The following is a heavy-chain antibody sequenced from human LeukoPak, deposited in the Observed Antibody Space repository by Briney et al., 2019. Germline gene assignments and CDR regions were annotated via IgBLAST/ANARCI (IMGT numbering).Heavy chain of an antibody. CDR2: INYSGTT. J-gene: IGHJ4*02. D-gene: IGHD1-26*01. V-gene: IGHV4-39*07. CDR1: GGSISSSSYY. Sequence: KSSETLSLTCSVSGGSISSSSYYWGWIRQPPGKGLEWIATINYSGTTHYNPSLQSRVTMSADTSNSQFSLKVNSVTAADTAVYHCARGRWISGSYYNFDSWGQGTLVTVSS. CDR3: ARGRWISGSYYNFDS.